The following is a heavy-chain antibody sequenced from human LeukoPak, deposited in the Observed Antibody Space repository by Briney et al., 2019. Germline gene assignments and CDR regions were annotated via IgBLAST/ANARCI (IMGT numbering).Heavy chain of an antibody. CDR1: VFTFSSYS. CDR2: ISSSSSYI. Sequence: GGALRLSCVDSVFTFSSYSMNWVRPAPGKGLEWVSSISSSSSYIYYADSVKGRFTISTDNAKNSLYLQMNSLRAEDTGLYYSSRDSPKEGLLWWPLDNWGQGTLVTVPS. V-gene: IGHV3-21*03. D-gene: IGHD2-21*01. J-gene: IGHJ4*02. CDR3: SRDSPKEGLLWWPLDN.